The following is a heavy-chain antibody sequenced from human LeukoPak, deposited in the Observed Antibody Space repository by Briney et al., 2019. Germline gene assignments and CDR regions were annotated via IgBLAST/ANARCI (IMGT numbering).Heavy chain of an antibody. D-gene: IGHD2-21*02. CDR1: GFTFSDYS. CDR2: ISRSGATI. Sequence: GGSLRLSCAASGFTFSDYSMNWVRQAPGKGPEWISYISRSGATIYYADSVKGRFTISRDNAKNSPYLQMSSLGAEDTAIYYCSRDRGGGDIYFDYWGQGTLVTVSS. CDR3: SRDRGGGDIYFDY. V-gene: IGHV3-48*04. J-gene: IGHJ4*02.